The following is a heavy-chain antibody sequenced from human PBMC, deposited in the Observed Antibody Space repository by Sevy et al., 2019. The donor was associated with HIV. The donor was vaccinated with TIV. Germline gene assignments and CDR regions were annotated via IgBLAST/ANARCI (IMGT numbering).Heavy chain of an antibody. J-gene: IGHJ3*02. CDR3: ARDRAQQLVGYAFYI. D-gene: IGHD6-13*01. Sequence: ASVKVSCKASGGTFSSYAISWVRQAPGQGLEWMGGIIPIFGTANYAQKFRGRVTITADESTSTAYMELSSLRSEDTAVYYCARDRAQQLVGYAFYIWGQGTMVTVSS. V-gene: IGHV1-69*13. CDR2: IIPIFGTA. CDR1: GGTFSSYA.